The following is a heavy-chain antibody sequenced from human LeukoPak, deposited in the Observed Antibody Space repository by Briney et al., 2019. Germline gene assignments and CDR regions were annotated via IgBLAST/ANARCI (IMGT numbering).Heavy chain of an antibody. V-gene: IGHV3-11*01. CDR2: ISSSGSTI. D-gene: IGHD5-24*01. J-gene: IGHJ5*02. CDR1: GFTFSDYY. CDR3: ARGGEMTFNWFDP. Sequence: GGSLRLSCAASGFTFSDYYMSWIRHAPGKGLEWGSYISSSGSTIYYADSVKGRFTISRDNAKNSLYLQMNSLRAEDTAVYYCARGGEMTFNWFDPWGQGTLVTVSS.